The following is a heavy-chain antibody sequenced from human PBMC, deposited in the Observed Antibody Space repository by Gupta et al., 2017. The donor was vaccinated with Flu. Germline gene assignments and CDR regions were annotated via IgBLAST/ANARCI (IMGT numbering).Heavy chain of an antibody. CDR1: GFTFDDYA. CDR3: AKGSVEITGTISDDWFDP. CDR2: ISWNSGSI. D-gene: IGHD1-7*01. Sequence: EVQLVESGGGLVQPGRSLRLSCAASGFTFDDYAMHWVRQAPGKGLEWVSGISWNSGSIGYADSVKGRFTISRDNAKNSLYLQMNSLRAEDTALYYCAKGSVEITGTISDDWFDPWGQGTLVTVSS. V-gene: IGHV3-9*01. J-gene: IGHJ5*02.